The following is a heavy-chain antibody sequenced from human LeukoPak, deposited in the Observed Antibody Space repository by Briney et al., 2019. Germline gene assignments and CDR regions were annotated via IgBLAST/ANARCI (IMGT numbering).Heavy chain of an antibody. CDR1: GFTFSSYW. CDR3: ARDPSYSSSSPYFDY. V-gene: IGHV3-7*03. J-gene: IGHJ4*02. D-gene: IGHD6-6*01. CDR2: IKQDGSEK. Sequence: GGSLRLSCAASGFTFSSYWMSWVRQAPGKGLEWVANIKQDGSEKYYADSVKGRFTISRDNAKKSLFLQMNSLRAEDTALYYCARDPSYSSSSPYFDYWGQGVLVTVSS.